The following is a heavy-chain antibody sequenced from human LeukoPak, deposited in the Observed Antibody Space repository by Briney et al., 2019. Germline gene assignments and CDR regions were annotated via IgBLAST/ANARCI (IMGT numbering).Heavy chain of an antibody. Sequence: ASVKVSCKASGYTFTGYYMHWVRQAPGQGLEWMGIINPSAGSTTYAQKFQDRVTMTRDTSTSTVDMELSSLGSEDTAVYYCARDLTGDPHYYFYCGMDVWGQGTTVTVSS. J-gene: IGHJ6*02. CDR2: INPSAGST. CDR1: GYTFTGYY. CDR3: ARDLTGDPHYYFYCGMDV. V-gene: IGHV1-46*01. D-gene: IGHD7-27*01.